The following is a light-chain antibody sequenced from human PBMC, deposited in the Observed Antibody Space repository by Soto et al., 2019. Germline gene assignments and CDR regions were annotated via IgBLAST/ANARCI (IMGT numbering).Light chain of an antibody. CDR2: EVT. CDR1: SSDVGGYNY. CDR3: LSYAGSTIVV. Sequence: QSVLTQPPSASGSPGQSVTISCTGTSSDVGGYNYVSWYQQHPGKAPKLMIYEVTKRPSGVPGRFSGSKSGNKASLTVSGLLAEDEADYYCLSYAGSTIVVFGGGTKLTVL. J-gene: IGLJ2*01. V-gene: IGLV2-8*01.